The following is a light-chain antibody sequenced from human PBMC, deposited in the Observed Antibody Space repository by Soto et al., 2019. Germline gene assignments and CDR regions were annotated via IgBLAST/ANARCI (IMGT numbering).Light chain of an antibody. CDR1: SSNFGTNT. J-gene: IGLJ1*01. V-gene: IGLV1-44*01. CDR3: AAWDDSLDGFYV. CDR2: NNN. Sequence: QSVLTQPPSGSGTHGQRGTISCSGNSSNFGTNTVNWYLQLPGTAPKLLMYNNNQRPSGVPERFSGSKSGTSASLAIGGLQSEDEADYYCAAWDDSLDGFYVFGSGTKVTVL.